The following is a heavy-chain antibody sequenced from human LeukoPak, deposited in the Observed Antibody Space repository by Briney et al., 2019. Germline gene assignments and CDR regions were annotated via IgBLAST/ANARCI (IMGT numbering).Heavy chain of an antibody. Sequence: GGSLRLSCSASGFTFSSYAMHWVRQAPGKGLEYVSAICSNGGSNYYADSVKGRFTISRDNSKNKLYLQMSSLRAEGTAVYYCVKDGARDYYDSSGYPSYFDYWGQGTLVTVSS. CDR2: ICSNGGSN. CDR3: VKDGARDYYDSSGYPSYFDY. CDR1: GFTFSSYA. V-gene: IGHV3-64D*09. J-gene: IGHJ4*02. D-gene: IGHD3-22*01.